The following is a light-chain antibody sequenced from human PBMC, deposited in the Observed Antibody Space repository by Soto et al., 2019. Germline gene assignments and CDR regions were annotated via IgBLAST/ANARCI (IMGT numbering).Light chain of an antibody. CDR1: SPNIGSNT. J-gene: IGLJ1*01. V-gene: IGLV1-44*01. CDR3: AAWDESLNGPV. Sequence: QSVLTQPPSASGTPGQRVTISCSGSSPNIGSNTVNWYQQLPGTAPKLLIYSNNQRPSGVPDRFSGSKSGTSASLAISGLQSEDEADYYCAAWDESLNGPVFGTGTKVTVL. CDR2: SNN.